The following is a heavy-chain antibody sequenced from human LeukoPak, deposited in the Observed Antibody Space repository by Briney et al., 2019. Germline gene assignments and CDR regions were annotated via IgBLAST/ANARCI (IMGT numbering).Heavy chain of an antibody. J-gene: IGHJ4*02. CDR2: ISAYNGNT. V-gene: IGHV1-18*01. CDR1: GGTFSSYA. Sequence: ASVKVSCKASGGTFSSYAISWVRQAPGQGLEWMGWISAYNGNTNYAQKLQGRVTMTTDTSTSTAYMELRSLRSDDTAVYYCAAYCSSTSCYMGLDYWGQGTLVTVSS. D-gene: IGHD2-2*01. CDR3: AAYCSSTSCYMGLDY.